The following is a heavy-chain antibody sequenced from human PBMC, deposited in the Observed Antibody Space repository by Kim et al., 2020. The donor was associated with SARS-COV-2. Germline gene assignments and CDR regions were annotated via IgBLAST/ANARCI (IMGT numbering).Heavy chain of an antibody. D-gene: IGHD3-10*01. V-gene: IGHV4-34*01. CDR3: ARDMAGSGSPCVNY. J-gene: IGHJ4*02. CDR2: INHSGST. Sequence: SESLSLTCVVYGGSFSGYSWSWIRQPPGKGLEWVGEINHSGSTTYNPSSKSRVTISVETSKNQSSLKLSAVTAADTAVFYCARDMAGSGSPCVNYFGQGT. CDR1: GGSFSGYS.